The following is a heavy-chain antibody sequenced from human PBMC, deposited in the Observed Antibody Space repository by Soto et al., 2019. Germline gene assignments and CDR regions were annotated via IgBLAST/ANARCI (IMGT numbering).Heavy chain of an antibody. CDR3: AGSFMVPVDFFVY. CDR2: IYYSGST. Sequence: PSETLSLTCTVSNGSLSSNYWSWIQQSPGKGLEWIGNIYYSGSTNYNPSLKSRVTMSVDTSKNQFTLKLSSVTAADTGVYSSAGSFMVPVDFFVYWDQGAPVAVST. CDR1: NGSLSSNY. D-gene: IGHD3-10*01. V-gene: IGHV4-59*01. J-gene: IGHJ4*02.